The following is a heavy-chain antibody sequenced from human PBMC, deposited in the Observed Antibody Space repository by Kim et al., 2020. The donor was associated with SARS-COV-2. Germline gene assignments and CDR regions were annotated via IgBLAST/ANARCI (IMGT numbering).Heavy chain of an antibody. CDR2: IYSGGST. CDR3: ARGVTNYYYYGMDV. D-gene: IGHD3-3*01. Sequence: GGSLRLSCAASGFTVSSNYMSWVRQAPGKGLEWVSVIYSGGSTYYADSVKGRFTISRDNSKNTLYLQMNSLRAEDTAVYYCARGVTNYYYYGMDVWGQGTTVTVSS. J-gene: IGHJ6*02. CDR1: GFTVSSNY. V-gene: IGHV3-66*02.